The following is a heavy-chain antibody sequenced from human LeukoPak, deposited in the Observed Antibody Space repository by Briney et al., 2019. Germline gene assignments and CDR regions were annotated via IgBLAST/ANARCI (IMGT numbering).Heavy chain of an antibody. CDR2: IHPKSGGT. CDR3: TRSPGYDTSGYYAFDI. J-gene: IGHJ3*02. V-gene: IGHV1-2*02. Sequence: ASVTVSFKPSGNTFTDYYLHWVRQAPGQGPEWMGWIHPKSGGTNSAQKFQGRVTMTRDTSISTAYRELSRLRSDDTAVYYCTRSPGYDTSGYYAFDIWGQGTMVTVSS. D-gene: IGHD3-22*01. CDR1: GNTFTDYY.